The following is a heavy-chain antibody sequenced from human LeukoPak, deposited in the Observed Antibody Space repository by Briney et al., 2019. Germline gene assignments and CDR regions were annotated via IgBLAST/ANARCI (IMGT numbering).Heavy chain of an antibody. CDR3: ATLLSRPSWDFDL. D-gene: IGHD2/OR15-2a*01. Sequence: PSETLSLTCTVSGGSISSYNWNWSPQPPGKGLEWIGYIYYSGSTNYNPSLKSRVTISVDTSKNQYSLRLSSVPAADTAVYYCATLLSRPSWDFDLWGRGTLVTVSS. V-gene: IGHV4-59*08. CDR1: GGSISSYN. CDR2: IYYSGST. J-gene: IGHJ2*01.